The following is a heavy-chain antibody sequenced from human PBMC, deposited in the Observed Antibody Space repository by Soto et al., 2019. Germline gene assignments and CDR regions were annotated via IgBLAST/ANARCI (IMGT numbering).Heavy chain of an antibody. Sequence: QVQLVQSGAEVKKPGSSVKVSCKASGGTFSSYAISWVRQAPVQGLEWMGGIIPISDTTNYAQKFQGRVTITADESTSTAYRELGSLRSDDTAVYYCATSQGSSTSLEIYYYYYCGMDVWGQGSTVTVSS. CDR2: IIPISDTT. CDR3: ATSQGSSTSLEIYYYYYCGMDV. V-gene: IGHV1-69*01. D-gene: IGHD2-2*01. J-gene: IGHJ6*02. CDR1: GGTFSSYA.